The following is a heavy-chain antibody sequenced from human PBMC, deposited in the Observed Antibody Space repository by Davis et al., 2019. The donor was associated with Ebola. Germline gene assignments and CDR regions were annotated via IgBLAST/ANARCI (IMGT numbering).Heavy chain of an antibody. CDR3: TRRSSSWPY. CDR2: IRSKAYGGTT. J-gene: IGHJ4*02. V-gene: IGHV3-49*03. CDR1: GFTFSDYY. Sequence: GGSLRLSCAASGFTFSDYYMSWIRQAPGKGLEWVGFIRSKAYGGTTEYAASVKGRFTISRDDSKSIAYLQMNSLKTEDTAVYYCTRRSSSWPYWGQGTLVTVSS. D-gene: IGHD6-13*01.